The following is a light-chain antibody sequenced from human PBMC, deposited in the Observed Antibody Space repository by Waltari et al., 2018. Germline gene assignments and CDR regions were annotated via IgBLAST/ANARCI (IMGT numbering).Light chain of an antibody. J-gene: IGKJ1*01. CDR3: QNHERLPAV. Sequence: EIVLTQSPGTLSLSPGERATLSCRASQCIGRYLVWYQKKPGQATRLLIYGASSRAAGIPDRVSGSGSGTDFILTISRLEPEDFAVYYCQNHERLPAVFGQGTKVEIK. CDR1: QCIGRY. V-gene: IGKV3-20*01. CDR2: GAS.